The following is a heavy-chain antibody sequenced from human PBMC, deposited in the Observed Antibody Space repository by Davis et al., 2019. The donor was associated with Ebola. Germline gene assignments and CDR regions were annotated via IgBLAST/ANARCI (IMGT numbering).Heavy chain of an antibody. J-gene: IGHJ6*02. CDR1: GFTFSSYS. CDR3: AREKEMATISVYYYYYYGMDV. CDR2: ISSSSSYI. V-gene: IGHV3-21*03. Sequence: GESLKISCAASGFTFSSYSMNWVRQAPGKGLEWVSSISSSSSYIYYADSVKGQFTISRDNSKNTLYLQMNSLRAEDTAVYYCAREKEMATISVYYYYYYGMDVWGQGTTVTVSS. D-gene: IGHD5-24*01.